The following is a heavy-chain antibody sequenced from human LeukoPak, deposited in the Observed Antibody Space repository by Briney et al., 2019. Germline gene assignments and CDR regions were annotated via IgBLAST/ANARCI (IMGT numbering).Heavy chain of an antibody. J-gene: IGHJ4*02. CDR2: ISGSGYST. Sequence: GGSLRLSCAASGFTFTTYTMTWVRQAPGEGLNWISSISGSGYSTFYSESVKGRFSISRDNSKNSVDLQMTNLTAGDTAVYFCATDSSSWNIFDNWGQGTLVTVSS. CDR1: GFTFTTYT. CDR3: ATDSSSWNIFDN. D-gene: IGHD2-15*01. V-gene: IGHV3-23*01.